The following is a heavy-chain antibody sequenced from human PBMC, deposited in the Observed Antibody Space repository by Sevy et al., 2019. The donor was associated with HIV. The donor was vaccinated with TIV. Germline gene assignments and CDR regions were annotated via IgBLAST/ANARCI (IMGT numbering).Heavy chain of an antibody. D-gene: IGHD2-8*02. V-gene: IGHV3-23*01. CDR1: GFAFYDYS. CDR2: LSFGCGKI. CDR3: AGEGCTSAHDY. Sequence: GGSLRLSCAASGFAFYDYSMSWIRQAPGKGLEWVATLSFGCGKINYADSVKGRFTISRDNSKNSFYLQMDNLRVEDTALYYSAGEGCTSAHDYWGQGTRVTVSS. J-gene: IGHJ4*02.